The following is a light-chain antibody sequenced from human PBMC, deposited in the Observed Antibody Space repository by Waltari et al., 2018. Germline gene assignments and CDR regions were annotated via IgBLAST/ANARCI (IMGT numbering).Light chain of an antibody. CDR3: QQYGGS. CDR1: QSVCSN. J-gene: IGKJ1*01. CDR2: GSS. Sequence: EVVMRQSPATLSVSPGVGATLSCRASQSVCSNLAWYQQKPGQAPRLLIYGSSTRATGIPARFSGSGSGTDFALSISSLQPEDHAVYYCQQYGGSFGQGTKVEI. V-gene: IGKV3-15*01.